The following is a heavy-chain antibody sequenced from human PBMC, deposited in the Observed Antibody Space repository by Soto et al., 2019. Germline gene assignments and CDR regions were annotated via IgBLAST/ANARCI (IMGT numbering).Heavy chain of an antibody. CDR1: GGSISSYY. V-gene: IGHV4-59*01. CDR3: ARDGLRYYYYGMDV. J-gene: IGHJ6*02. D-gene: IGHD6-19*01. Sequence: SETLSLTCTVSGGSISSYYWSWIRQPPGKGLEWIGYIYYSGSTNYNPSLKSRVTISVDTSKNQFSLKLSSVTAADTAVYYCARDGLRYYYYGMDVWGQGTTVT. CDR2: IYYSGST.